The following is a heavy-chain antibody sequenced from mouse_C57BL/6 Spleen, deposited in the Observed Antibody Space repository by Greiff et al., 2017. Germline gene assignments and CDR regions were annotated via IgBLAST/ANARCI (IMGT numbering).Heavy chain of an antibody. J-gene: IGHJ4*01. V-gene: IGHV1-39*01. CDR1: GYSFTDYN. CDR2: INPNNGTT. Sequence: EVQLQQSGPELVKPGASVKISCKASGYSFTDYNMNWVKQSNGQSLEWIGEINPNNGTTSYNQKFKGKATLTVDQSSSTASMQLNSLPSEDSAVYYCARLELRSYAMDYWGQGTSVTVSA. D-gene: IGHD3-2*02. CDR3: ARLELRSYAMDY.